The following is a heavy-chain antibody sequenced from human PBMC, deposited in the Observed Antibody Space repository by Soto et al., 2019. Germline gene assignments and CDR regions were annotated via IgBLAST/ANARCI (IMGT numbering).Heavy chain of an antibody. J-gene: IGHJ5*02. CDR3: AMSRRHNWFDP. V-gene: IGHV1-18*01. CDR2: ISAYNGNT. CDR1: GYTFTSYG. Sequence: ASLKVSCKASGYTFTSYGISWVRQAPGQGLEWMGWISAYNGNTNYAQKLQGRVTMTTDTSTSTAYMELRSLRSDDTAVYYCAMSRRHNWFDPWGQGTLVTVSS.